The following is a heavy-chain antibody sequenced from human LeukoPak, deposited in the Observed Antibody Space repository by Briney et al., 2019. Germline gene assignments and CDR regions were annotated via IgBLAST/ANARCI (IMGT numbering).Heavy chain of an antibody. Sequence: ASVKVSCKTSGYTFSDYYIHWVRQAPGQGLEWMGWISTYDSDINYAQKFQGRVTMTTDTSMTTAYMELRSLISDDTAVYYCARDRGYGDDTFDSWGQGTLVTVSS. V-gene: IGHV1-18*04. J-gene: IGHJ4*02. CDR1: GYTFSDYY. CDR2: ISTYDSDI. CDR3: ARDRGYGDDTFDS. D-gene: IGHD4-17*01.